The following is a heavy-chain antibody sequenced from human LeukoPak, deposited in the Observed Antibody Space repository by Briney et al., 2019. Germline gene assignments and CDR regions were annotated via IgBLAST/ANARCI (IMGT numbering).Heavy chain of an antibody. Sequence: SETLSLTCTVSGGSISSYYWSWIRQPPGKGLEWIGYIYYSGSTNYNPSLKSRVTISVDTSKNQFSLKLSSVTAADTAVYYCARHEAVAGTADAFEGWGEGTMVTVSS. V-gene: IGHV4-59*08. J-gene: IGHJ3*01. CDR3: ARHEAVAGTADAFEG. CDR2: IYYSGST. D-gene: IGHD6-19*01. CDR1: GGSISSYY.